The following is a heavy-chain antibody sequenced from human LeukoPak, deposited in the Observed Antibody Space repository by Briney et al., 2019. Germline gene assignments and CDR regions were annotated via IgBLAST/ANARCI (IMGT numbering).Heavy chain of an antibody. D-gene: IGHD3-3*01. J-gene: IGHJ4*02. CDR3: AAAVDFWSGYWLDY. CDR2: IVVGSGNT. Sequence: SVKVSCKASGFTFTSSAMQCVRQARGQRLEWIGWIVVGSGNTNYAQKFQERVTITRDMSTSTAYMELSSLRSEDTAVYYCAAAVDFWSGYWLDYWGQETLVTVSS. CDR1: GFTFTSSA. V-gene: IGHV1-58*02.